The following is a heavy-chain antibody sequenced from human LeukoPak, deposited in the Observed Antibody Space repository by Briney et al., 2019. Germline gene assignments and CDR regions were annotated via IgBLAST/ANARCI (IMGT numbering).Heavy chain of an antibody. J-gene: IGHJ5*02. D-gene: IGHD6-13*01. V-gene: IGHV4-34*01. Sequence: SPSLSLTYALYAGSFGGYYCSWIRHPPRNGLEWIAEITNRGRTNYNPFLKSRATISVETPKNQFSLKLGSVTPTTTAVYYWARVVNPAARRFDPWGQGTLVTVSS. CDR3: ARVVNPAARRFDP. CDR1: AGSFGGYY. CDR2: ITNRGRT.